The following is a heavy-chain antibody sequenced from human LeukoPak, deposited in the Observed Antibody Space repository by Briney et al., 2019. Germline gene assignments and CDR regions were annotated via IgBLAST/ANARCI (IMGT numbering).Heavy chain of an antibody. V-gene: IGHV1-18*01. CDR3: AKDPGGVVPELFGY. J-gene: IGHJ4*02. D-gene: IGHD2-2*01. Sequence: ASVKVSCKASGYTFTSYGISWVRQAPGQGLEWMGWISAYNGNTNYAQKLQGRVTMTTDTSTSTAYMELRSLRSDDTAVYYCAKDPGGVVPELFGYWGQGTLVTVSS. CDR2: ISAYNGNT. CDR1: GYTFTSYG.